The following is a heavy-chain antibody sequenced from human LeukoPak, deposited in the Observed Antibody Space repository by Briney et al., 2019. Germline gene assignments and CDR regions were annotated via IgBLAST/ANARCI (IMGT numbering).Heavy chain of an antibody. CDR3: AGGTGFIIKD. CDR1: GFTFSLYW. Sequence: GGSPRLSCAASGFTFSLYWMNWVRRAPGKGLEWVANIKQDGSEKNYVDSVKGRFTISRDNAKNSLYLQMNNLRVEDTAMYYCAGGTGFIIKDWGQGTLVTVSS. CDR2: IKQDGSEK. D-gene: IGHD3-9*01. V-gene: IGHV3-7*03. J-gene: IGHJ4*02.